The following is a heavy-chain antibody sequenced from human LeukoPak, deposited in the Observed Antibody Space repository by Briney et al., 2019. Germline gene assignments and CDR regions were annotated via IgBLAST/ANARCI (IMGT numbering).Heavy chain of an antibody. D-gene: IGHD5-18*01. CDR3: ARNGGRGYSYGY. CDR1: GGSFSGYY. V-gene: IGHV4-34*01. CDR2: INHSGST. Sequence: SETLSLTCAFYGGSFSGYYWSWIRQPPGKGLEWIGEINHSGSTNYDPSLKSRVTISVDTSKNQFSLKLSSVTAADTAVYYRARNGGRGYSYGYWGQGTLVTVSS. J-gene: IGHJ4*02.